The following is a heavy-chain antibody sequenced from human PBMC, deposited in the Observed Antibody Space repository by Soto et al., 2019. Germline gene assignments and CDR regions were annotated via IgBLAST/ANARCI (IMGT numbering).Heavy chain of an antibody. J-gene: IGHJ6*02. V-gene: IGHV3-53*04. CDR1: GFTVSSNY. CDR2: IYSDGST. Sequence: EVQLVESGGGLVQPGGSLRLSCAASGFTVSSNYMSWVRQAPGKGLEWVSVIYSDGSTYYADSVKGRFTISRHNSKNTLYLQMNSLRAEDTAVYYCARDTYYDSSGYVASNGMDVWGQGTTVTVSS. D-gene: IGHD3-22*01. CDR3: ARDTYYDSSGYVASNGMDV.